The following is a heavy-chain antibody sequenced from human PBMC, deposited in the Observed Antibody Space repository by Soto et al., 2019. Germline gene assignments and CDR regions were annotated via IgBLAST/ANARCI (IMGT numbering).Heavy chain of an antibody. V-gene: IGHV3-23*01. D-gene: IGHD3-10*01. CDR3: SSDPYYYASEY. Sequence: EVQLLESGGCLVQPGGSLRLSCAASGFTFSSYAMSCVRQAPGKGLEWVSAISGSGGITYYAESVKGRFTISRDNAKNSLYLQMNSMRAEDTDVYYWSSDPYYYASEYWGQGTLVTVSS. CDR1: GFTFSSYA. J-gene: IGHJ4*02. CDR2: ISGSGGIT.